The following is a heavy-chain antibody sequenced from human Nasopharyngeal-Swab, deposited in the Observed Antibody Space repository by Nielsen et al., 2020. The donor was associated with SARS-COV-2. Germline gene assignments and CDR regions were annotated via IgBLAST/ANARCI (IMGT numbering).Heavy chain of an antibody. J-gene: IGHJ4*02. D-gene: IGHD2/OR15-2a*01. CDR1: GFTFSNYR. V-gene: IGHV3-74*01. CDR3: ARGRGSSTSMIGY. Sequence: GAFLKISCAASGFTFSNYRMHWVRQAPGKGLVWVSRINGDGSSLNYADFVKGRFTISTDNAKSTLYLEMNSLRAEDTAVYYCARGRGSSTSMIGYWGQGTLVTVSS. CDR2: INGDGSSL.